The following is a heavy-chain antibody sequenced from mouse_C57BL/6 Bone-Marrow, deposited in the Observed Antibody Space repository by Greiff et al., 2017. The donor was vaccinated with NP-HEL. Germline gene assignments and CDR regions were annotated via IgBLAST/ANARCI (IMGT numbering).Heavy chain of an antibody. D-gene: IGHD1-1*01. V-gene: IGHV5-6*01. CDR1: GFTFSSYG. CDR3: ARHGITTDRFAY. Sequence: EVQGVESGGDLVKPGGSLKLSCAASGFTFSSYGMSWVRQTPDKRLEWVATISSGGSYTYYPDSVKGRFTISRDNAKNTLYLQMSSLKSEDTAMYYCARHGITTDRFAYWGQGTLVTVSA. J-gene: IGHJ3*01. CDR2: ISSGGSYT.